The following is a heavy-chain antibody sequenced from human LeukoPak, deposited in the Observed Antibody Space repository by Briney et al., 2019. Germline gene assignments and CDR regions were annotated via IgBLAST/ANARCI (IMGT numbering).Heavy chain of an antibody. D-gene: IGHD1-26*01. V-gene: IGHV3-7*01. J-gene: IGHJ3*02. Sequence: GSLRLSCAASGFTFSSYWMSWVRQAPGKGLEWVANIKQDGSEKYYVDSVKGRFTISRDNAKNSLYLQMNSLREEDTAVFFCARDTGTYFYALDIWGQGTMVTVSS. CDR3: ARDTGTYFYALDI. CDR2: IKQDGSEK. CDR1: GFTFSSYW.